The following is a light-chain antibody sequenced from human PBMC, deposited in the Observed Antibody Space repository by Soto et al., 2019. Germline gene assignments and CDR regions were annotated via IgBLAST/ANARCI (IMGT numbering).Light chain of an antibody. V-gene: IGLV2-23*01. Sequence: QSALTQPASVSGSPGQSISISCGGGRNDIGTYNLVSWYQQHPGKAPELIIYEGNKRPSGVSNRFSGSRSGNTASLTISGLQAEDEADYYCCSYTDGSSLLFGGGTKLTVL. CDR3: CSYTDGSSLL. J-gene: IGLJ2*01. CDR2: EGN. CDR1: RNDIGTYNL.